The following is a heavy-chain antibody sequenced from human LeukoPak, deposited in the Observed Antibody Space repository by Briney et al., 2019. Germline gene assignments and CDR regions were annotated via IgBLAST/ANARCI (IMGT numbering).Heavy chain of an antibody. CDR3: VGEITDYYDSSGYYYRSEYFQH. Sequence: PSGTLSLTCAVSGGSISSSNWWSWVRQPPGKGLEWIGEIYHSGSTNYNPSLKSRVTISVDKSKNQFSLKLSSVTAADTAVYYCVGEITDYYDSSGYYYRSEYFQHWGQGTLVTVSS. D-gene: IGHD3-22*01. V-gene: IGHV4-4*02. CDR2: IYHSGST. CDR1: GGSISSSNW. J-gene: IGHJ1*01.